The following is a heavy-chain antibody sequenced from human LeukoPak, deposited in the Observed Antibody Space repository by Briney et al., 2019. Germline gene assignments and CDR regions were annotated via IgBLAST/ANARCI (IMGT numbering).Heavy chain of an antibody. V-gene: IGHV3-74*01. Sequence: GGSLRLSCAASGFTLSSYWMHWVRQAPGKGLVWVSHINSDGSSTNYADSVKGRFTISRDNAKNSLYLQMNSLKAEDTAVYYCASSYGSGSYLGYWGQGTLVTVSS. J-gene: IGHJ4*02. CDR2: INSDGSST. D-gene: IGHD3-10*01. CDR1: GFTLSSYW. CDR3: ASSYGSGSYLGY.